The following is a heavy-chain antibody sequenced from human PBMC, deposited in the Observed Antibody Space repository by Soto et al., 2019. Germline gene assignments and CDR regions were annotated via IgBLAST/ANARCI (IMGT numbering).Heavy chain of an antibody. V-gene: IGHV3-30*03. CDR3: AGGGRYYDSSGPLI. J-gene: IGHJ3*02. CDR2: ISYDGSNK. D-gene: IGHD3-22*01. CDR1: GFTFSSYG. Sequence: PGGSLRLSCAASGFTFSSYGMHWVRQAPGKGLEWVAVISYDGSNKYYADSVKGRFTISRDNSKNTLYLQMNSLRAEDTAVYYCAGGGRYYDSSGPLIWGQGTMVTVSS.